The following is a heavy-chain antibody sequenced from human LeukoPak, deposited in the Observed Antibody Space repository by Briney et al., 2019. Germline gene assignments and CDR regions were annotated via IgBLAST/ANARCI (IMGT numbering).Heavy chain of an antibody. CDR2: ISAYNGNT. CDR3: ARDIRRYYDFWGGYYPHFDY. Sequence: ASVKVSFKASGYTFTSYGISWVRQAPGQGLEWMGWISAYNGNTNYAQKLQGRVTMTTDTSTSTAYMELRSLRSDDTAVYYCARDIRRYYDFWGGYYPHFDYWGQGTLVTVSS. D-gene: IGHD3-3*01. J-gene: IGHJ4*02. CDR1: GYTFTSYG. V-gene: IGHV1-18*01.